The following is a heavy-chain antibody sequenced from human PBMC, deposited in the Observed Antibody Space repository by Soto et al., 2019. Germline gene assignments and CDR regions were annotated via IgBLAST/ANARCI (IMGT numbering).Heavy chain of an antibody. CDR1: GFTVSSNY. V-gene: IGHV3-66*01. Sequence: EVQLVESGGGLVQPGGSLRLSCAASGFTVSSNYMSWVRQAPGKGLEWVSVIYSGGSTYYADSVKGRFTISRDNSKNTLHLQMNSLRAEYTAVYYCARGDTMVRGVTNRGIWDWFDPWGQGTLVTVSS. CDR2: IYSGGST. CDR3: ARGDTMVRGVTNRGIWDWFDP. D-gene: IGHD3-10*01. J-gene: IGHJ5*02.